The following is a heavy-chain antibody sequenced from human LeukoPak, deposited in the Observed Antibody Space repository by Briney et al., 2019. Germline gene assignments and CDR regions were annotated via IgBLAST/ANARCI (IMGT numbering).Heavy chain of an antibody. D-gene: IGHD3-9*01. CDR3: ARAAPDWLQANWFDP. CDR2: IYHSGST. V-gene: IGHV4-4*02. CDR1: GGSVSSSNW. J-gene: IGHJ5*02. Sequence: PSETLSLTCAVSGGSVSSSNWWSWVRQPPGKGLEWIGEIYHSGSTNYNPSLKSRVTISVDKSKNQFSLKLSSVTAADTAVYYCARAAPDWLQANWFDPWGQGTLVTVSS.